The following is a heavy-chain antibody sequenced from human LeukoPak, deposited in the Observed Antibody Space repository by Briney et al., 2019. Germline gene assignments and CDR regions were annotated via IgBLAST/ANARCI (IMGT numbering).Heavy chain of an antibody. CDR1: GFTFRTYG. D-gene: IGHD3-10*01. Sequence: PGGSLRLSCAAPGFTFRTYGIHWVRQAPGKGLEWASSIRYDGAKRFYADSVKGRFTISRDNSKNMLYLHMNSLRPEDTALYFCAKDTPQFAELPYYYHLDVWGKGTTVTVSS. CDR3: AKDTPQFAELPYYYHLDV. V-gene: IGHV3-30*02. CDR2: IRYDGAKR. J-gene: IGHJ6*03.